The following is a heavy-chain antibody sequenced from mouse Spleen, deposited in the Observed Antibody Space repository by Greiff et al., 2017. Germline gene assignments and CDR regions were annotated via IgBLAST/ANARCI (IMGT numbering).Heavy chain of an antibody. D-gene: IGHD4-1*01. CDR3: ARRWDLYAMDY. Sequence: QVQLQQPGAELVRPGSSVKLSCKASGYTFTSYWMHWVKQRPIQGLEWIGNIDPSDSETHYNQKFKDKATLTVDKSSSTAYMQLSSLTSEDSAVYYCARRWDLYAMDYWGQGTSVTVSS. V-gene: IGHV1-52*01. CDR2: IDPSDSET. CDR1: GYTFTSYW. J-gene: IGHJ4*01.